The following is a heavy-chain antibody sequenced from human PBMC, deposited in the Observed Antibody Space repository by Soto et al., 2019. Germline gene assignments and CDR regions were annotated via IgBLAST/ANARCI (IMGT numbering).Heavy chain of an antibody. D-gene: IGHD3-22*01. CDR2: VYHSGAT. Sequence: QVQLQESGPGLVRPSGTLSLTCAVSGDSIIGTGWWSWVRQSPGKGLDWIGEVYHSGATNYNPSLKSRVTISVDTSRNQFSLTLGSVTAADTAVYYCVRNGYYSLDVGGQGTTVTVSS. J-gene: IGHJ6*02. V-gene: IGHV4-4*02. CDR1: GDSIIGTGW. CDR3: VRNGYYSLDV.